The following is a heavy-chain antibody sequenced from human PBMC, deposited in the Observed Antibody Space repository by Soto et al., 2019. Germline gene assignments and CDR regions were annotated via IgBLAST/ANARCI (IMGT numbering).Heavy chain of an antibody. V-gene: IGHV4-31*03. D-gene: IGHD1-26*01. CDR1: CGSISSGGYY. Sequence: QVQLRASGPGLVKPSQTLSLTCTVSCGSISSGGYYWSWIRQRPGKGLEWIGYIYYRGSTDYNPSLKSRITMSVETSKNQFSLSLSSVTAADTAVYYCATSLQLELRAWGQGTLVTVSS. CDR3: ATSLQLELRA. CDR2: IYYRGST. J-gene: IGHJ5*02.